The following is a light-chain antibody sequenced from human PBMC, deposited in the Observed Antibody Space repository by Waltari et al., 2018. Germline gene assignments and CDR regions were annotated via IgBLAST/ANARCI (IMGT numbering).Light chain of an antibody. CDR2: DAS. J-gene: IGKJ1*01. Sequence: EIVLTQSPATLSLSPGERATLYCRASQTVITYLAWYQQKPGQAPRLLISDASNRVPGIPARFSGSGSGTDFTLTISSLEPEDFAVYYCQQRYYWPPWTFGQGTKVELK. V-gene: IGKV3-11*01. CDR3: QQRYYWPPWT. CDR1: QTVITY.